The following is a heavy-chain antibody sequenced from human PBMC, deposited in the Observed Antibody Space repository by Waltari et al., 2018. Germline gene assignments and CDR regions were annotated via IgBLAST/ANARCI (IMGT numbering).Heavy chain of an antibody. J-gene: IGHJ4*02. V-gene: IGHV4-39*01. CDR1: GGSISSSSYY. CDR3: ATLSSGDYYFDY. D-gene: IGHD6-25*01. Sequence: QLQLQESGPGLVKPSETLSLTCTVSGGSISSSSYYWGWIRQPPGKGLEWIGSIYYSGSTYYNPSLKSRVTISVDTSKNQFSLKLSSVTAADTAVYYCATLSSGDYYFDYWGQGTLVTVSS. CDR2: IYYSGST.